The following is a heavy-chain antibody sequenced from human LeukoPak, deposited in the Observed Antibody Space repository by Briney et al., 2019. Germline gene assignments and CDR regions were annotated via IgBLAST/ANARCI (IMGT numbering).Heavy chain of an antibody. J-gene: IGHJ4*02. CDR1: GFTFSDHP. CDR3: ARAPRLCGKHFDY. D-gene: IGHD3-16*01. Sequence: GGSLRLSCVASGFTFSDHPMHWVRQSPGKGLEYVSGISGNGGNIYDANSMKGRFIISRDNSKNTLYLQMGSLRLEDMAVYYCARAPRLCGKHFDYWGQGTLVTVSS. V-gene: IGHV3-64*01. CDR2: ISGNGGNI.